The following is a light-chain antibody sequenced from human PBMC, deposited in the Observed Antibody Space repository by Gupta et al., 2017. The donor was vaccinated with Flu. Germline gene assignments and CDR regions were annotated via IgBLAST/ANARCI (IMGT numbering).Light chain of an antibody. CDR1: QNVNEW. J-gene: IGKJ2*01. Sequence: DIQMTQSPSSVSASVGDRVTITCRASQNVNEWVAWYQQKPGRAPKLLIYAASSLQGGVPSRFSGSGSGTNFTLTISRLQPEDFATYYCHQCENWPHTFDQGTKLEIK. CDR3: HQCENWPHT. V-gene: IGKV1-12*01. CDR2: AAS.